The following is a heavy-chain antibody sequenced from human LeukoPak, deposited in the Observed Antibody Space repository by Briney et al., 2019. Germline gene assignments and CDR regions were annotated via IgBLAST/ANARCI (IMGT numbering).Heavy chain of an antibody. J-gene: IGHJ4*02. CDR1: GYTFTGYY. CDR2: INPNSGGT. V-gene: IGHV1-2*02. Sequence: ASVKVSCKASGYTFTGYYMHWVRQAPGQGLEWMGWINPNSGGTNYAQKFQGRVTMTRDTSISTAYMELSRLRSDDTAVYYCARSQFYSKALGDGSDYWGQGTLVTVSS. CDR3: ARSQFYSKALGDGSDY. D-gene: IGHD4-4*01.